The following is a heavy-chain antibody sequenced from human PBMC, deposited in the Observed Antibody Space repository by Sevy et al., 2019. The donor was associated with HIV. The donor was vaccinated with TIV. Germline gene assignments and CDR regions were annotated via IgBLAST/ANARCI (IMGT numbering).Heavy chain of an antibody. V-gene: IGHV3-30-3*01. CDR1: GFTFSSYA. CDR2: ISYDGSNK. Sequence: GGSLRLSCAASGFTFSSYAMHWVRQAPGNGLEWVAVISYDGSNKYYADSVKGRFTISRDNSKNTLYLQMNSLRAEDTAVYYCARDFAAAGTYYFDYSGQGTLVTVSS. D-gene: IGHD6-13*01. J-gene: IGHJ4*02. CDR3: ARDFAAAGTYYFDY.